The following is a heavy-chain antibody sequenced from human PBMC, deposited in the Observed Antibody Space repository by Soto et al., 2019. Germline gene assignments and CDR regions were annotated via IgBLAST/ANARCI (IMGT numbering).Heavy chain of an antibody. D-gene: IGHD3-10*01. V-gene: IGHV1-18*01. CDR2: ISAYNGNT. Sequence: QVQLVQSGAEVKKPGASVKVSCKASGYTFTSYGISWVRQAPGQGLEWMGWISAYNGNTNYAQKLQGRVTMTTDTYSRTGAMELRRLRCDDTSVYYCARDVSGSDFVTYYFDYWGQGTLVTVSS. CDR3: ARDVSGSDFVTYYFDY. CDR1: GYTFTSYG. J-gene: IGHJ4*02.